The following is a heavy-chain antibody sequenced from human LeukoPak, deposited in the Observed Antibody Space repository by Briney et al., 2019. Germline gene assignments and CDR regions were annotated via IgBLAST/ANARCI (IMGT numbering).Heavy chain of an antibody. CDR2: INHSGST. J-gene: IGHJ6*02. CDR3: ARYCSSTSCSDYYYYGMDV. CDR1: GGSFSGYY. Sequence: SETLSLTCAVYGGSFSGYYWSWIRQPPGKGLEWIGEINHSGSTNYNPSLKSRVTISVDTSKNQFSLKLSSVTAADTAVYYCARYCSSTSCSDYYYYGMDVRGQGTTVTVSS. V-gene: IGHV4-34*01. D-gene: IGHD2-2*01.